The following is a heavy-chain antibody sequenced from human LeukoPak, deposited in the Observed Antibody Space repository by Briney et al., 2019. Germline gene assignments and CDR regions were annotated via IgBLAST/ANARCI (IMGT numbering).Heavy chain of an antibody. CDR1: GGSISSYY. D-gene: IGHD6-13*01. J-gene: IGHJ4*02. CDR2: IYYSGRT. CDR3: ARGWPLVRLLIDY. Sequence: KPSETLSLTCTVSGGSISSYYWSWIRQPPGKGMEWIGYIYYSGRTNYNPSLKSRVTISVDTSKNQFSLKLSSVTAADTAVYYCARGWPLVRLLIDYWGQGTLVTVSS. V-gene: IGHV4-59*01.